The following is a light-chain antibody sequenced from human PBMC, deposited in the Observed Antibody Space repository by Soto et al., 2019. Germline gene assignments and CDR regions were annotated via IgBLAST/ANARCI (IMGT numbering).Light chain of an antibody. Sequence: DIQMTQSPFSVSASVGDRVSITCRASQGISNWLAWYQQKPGRAPKLLIYAASSLQSGVSSRFSGSGSGTDFTLTISSLQPEDFETYYCQQGNSFPFTLGPGTKVDIK. CDR2: AAS. J-gene: IGKJ3*01. V-gene: IGKV1D-12*01. CDR3: QQGNSFPFT. CDR1: QGISNW.